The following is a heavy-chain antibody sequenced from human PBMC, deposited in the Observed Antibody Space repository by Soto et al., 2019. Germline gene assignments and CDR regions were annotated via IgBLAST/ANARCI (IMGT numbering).Heavy chain of an antibody. D-gene: IGHD3-9*01. CDR1: GFTFSSYG. J-gene: IGHJ4*02. CDR3: AKDSSYDILTGTFDY. V-gene: IGHV3-30*18. Sequence: SLRLSCAASGFTFSSYGMHWVRQAPGKGLEWVAVISYDGSNKYYADSVKGRFTISRDNSKNTLYLQMNSLRAEDTAVYYCAKDSSYDILTGTFDYWGKGTLVTVSS. CDR2: ISYDGSNK.